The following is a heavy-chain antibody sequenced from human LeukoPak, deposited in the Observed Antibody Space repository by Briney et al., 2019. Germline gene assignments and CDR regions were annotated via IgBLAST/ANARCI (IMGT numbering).Heavy chain of an antibody. D-gene: IGHD3-16*01. CDR1: GFTFSSYW. J-gene: IGHJ4*02. V-gene: IGHV3-74*01. CDR2: INSDGSST. Sequence: PGGSLRLSCAASGFTFSSYWIHWVRQAPGKGLVWVSRINSDGSSTSYADSVKGRFTISRDNAKNTLYLQMNSLRAEDTAVYYCARDRDVGDFDYWGQGTLVTVSS. CDR3: ARDRDVGDFDY.